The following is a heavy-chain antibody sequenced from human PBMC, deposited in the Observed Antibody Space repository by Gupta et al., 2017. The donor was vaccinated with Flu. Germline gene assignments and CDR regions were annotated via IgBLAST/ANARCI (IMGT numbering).Heavy chain of an antibody. CDR1: GGSISSSNW. V-gene: IGHV4-4*02. D-gene: IGHD5-18*01. CDR3: ARTPRRGDTAMVKKPYFDY. CDR2: IYHSGST. J-gene: IGHJ4*02. Sequence: QVQLQESGPGLVKPSGTLSVTCAVSGGSISSSNWWSWVRQPPGKGLEWIGEIYHSGSTNYNPSLKRRVTISVDKSKNQFSLKLSSVTAAETAVYYCARTPRRGDTAMVKKPYFDYGGQGTLVTVYS.